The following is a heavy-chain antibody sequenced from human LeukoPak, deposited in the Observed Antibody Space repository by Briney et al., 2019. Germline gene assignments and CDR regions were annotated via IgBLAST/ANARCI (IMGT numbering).Heavy chain of an antibody. CDR1: GGSFSGYY. CDR3: ARSSNYYGSGSYSY. CDR2: INHSGST. D-gene: IGHD3-10*01. V-gene: IGHV4-34*01. J-gene: IGHJ4*02. Sequence: SETLSLTCAVYGGSFSGYYWSWIRQPPGKGLEWIGEINHSGSTNYNPSLKSRVTISEDTSKNQFSLKLSSVTAADTAVYYCARSSNYYGSGSYSYWGQGTLVTVSS.